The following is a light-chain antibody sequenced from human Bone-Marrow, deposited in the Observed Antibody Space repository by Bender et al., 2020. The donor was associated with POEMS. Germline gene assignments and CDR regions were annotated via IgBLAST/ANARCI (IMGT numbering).Light chain of an antibody. J-gene: IGLJ2*01. CDR2: QDT. Sequence: SYEVTQPPSASVSPGQTASTTCSGHDLGDKYVAWYQQKTGQSLVLVIYQDTKRPSGISERFSGSNSGNTATLTISGTQAMDEADYYCQAWDTYSVVFGGGTKLTVL. CDR1: DLGDKY. V-gene: IGLV3-1*01. CDR3: QAWDTYSVV.